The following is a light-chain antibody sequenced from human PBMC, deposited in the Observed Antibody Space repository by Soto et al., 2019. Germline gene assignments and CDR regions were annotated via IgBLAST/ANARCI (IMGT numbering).Light chain of an antibody. V-gene: IGKV3-20*01. CDR3: QQSGSSPYT. CDR1: QSVSDTF. Sequence: EVGLVQSPGTLSLSPGERATVSCWASQSVSDTFLAWFQHKPGQAPRLLIYGASTRATGIPDRFSGSGSGTDFTLSITRLEPEDSAVYYCQQSGSSPYTFGQGTKLEI. CDR2: GAS. J-gene: IGKJ2*01.